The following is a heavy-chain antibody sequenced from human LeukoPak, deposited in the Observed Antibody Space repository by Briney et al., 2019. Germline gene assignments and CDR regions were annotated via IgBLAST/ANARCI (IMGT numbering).Heavy chain of an antibody. CDR1: GFTFDDYG. V-gene: IGHV3-20*04. Sequence: TGGSLRLSCAASGFTFDDYGMSWVRQAPGEGLEWVSGINWNGGSTGYADSVKGRFTISRDNAKNSLYLQMNSLRAEDTALYYCARDSYGSGSYSTDYWGQGTLVTVSS. D-gene: IGHD3-10*01. J-gene: IGHJ4*02. CDR3: ARDSYGSGSYSTDY. CDR2: INWNGGST.